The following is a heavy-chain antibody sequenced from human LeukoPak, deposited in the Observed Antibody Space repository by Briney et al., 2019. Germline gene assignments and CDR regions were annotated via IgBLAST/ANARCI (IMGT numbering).Heavy chain of an antibody. D-gene: IGHD3-22*01. CDR1: GFTFDDYA. J-gene: IGHJ6*02. V-gene: IGHV3-43D*03. CDR3: AKDLLGYYDSSGYQSSYYYGMDV. CDR2: FSWDGGST. Sequence: GGSLRLSCAASGFTFDDYAMHWVRQAPGKGLEWVSLFSWDGGSTYYADSVKGRFTISRDNSKNSLYLQMNSLRAEDTALYYCAKDLLGYYDSSGYQSSYYYGMDVWGQGTTVTVSS.